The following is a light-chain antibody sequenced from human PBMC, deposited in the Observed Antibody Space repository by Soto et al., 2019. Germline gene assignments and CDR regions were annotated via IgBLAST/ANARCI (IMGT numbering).Light chain of an antibody. Sequence: IGMSQSPATLSVSPGERATLSCRASQSVSTNNLAWYQQRPGQAPRLLIYGASRRATGIPDRFSGSGSGTDFTLTISRLEPEDLAVYYCQQYYNSGWTFGQGTKVDI. CDR2: GAS. CDR1: QSVSTNN. CDR3: QQYYNSGWT. J-gene: IGKJ1*01. V-gene: IGKV3-20*01.